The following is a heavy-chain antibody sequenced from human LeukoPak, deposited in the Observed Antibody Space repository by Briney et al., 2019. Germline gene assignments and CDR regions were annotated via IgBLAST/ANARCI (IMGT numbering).Heavy chain of an antibody. D-gene: IGHD3-22*01. CDR3: ARGNYYDSSGYYSEYFQH. CDR1: GFTFSSYS. J-gene: IGHJ1*01. V-gene: IGHV3-53*01. CDR2: IYSGGST. Sequence: GGSLRLSCAASGFTFSSYSMNWVRQAPGKGLEWVSVIYSGGSTYYADSVKGRFTISRDNSKNTLYLQMNSLRAEDTAVYYCARGNYYDSSGYYSEYFQHWGQGTLVTVSS.